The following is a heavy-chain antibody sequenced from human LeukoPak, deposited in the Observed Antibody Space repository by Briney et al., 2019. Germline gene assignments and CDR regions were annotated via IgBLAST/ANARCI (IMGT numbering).Heavy chain of an antibody. CDR2: INHSGST. D-gene: IGHD3-3*01. CDR1: GGSISSYY. J-gene: IGHJ4*02. V-gene: IGHV4-34*01. CDR3: ARAPSKYYDFWSGRYFDY. Sequence: KASETLSLTCTVSGGSISSYYWSWIRQPPGKGLEWIGEINHSGSTNYNPSLKSRVTISVDTSKNQFSLKLSSVTAADTAVYYCARAPSKYYDFWSGRYFDYWGQGTLVTVSS.